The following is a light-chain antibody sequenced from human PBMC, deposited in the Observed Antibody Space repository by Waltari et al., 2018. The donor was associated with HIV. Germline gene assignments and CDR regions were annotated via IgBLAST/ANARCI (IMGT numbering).Light chain of an antibody. CDR2: DVN. V-gene: IGLV2-11*01. CDR1: SNDVGGYNF. Sequence: QSALTQPRSVSGSPGQSVTISCTGSSNDVGGYNFVSWYQQQPAKAPKLIIYDVNKRPSGFHDRFSGSRSGSTASLTISGLQAGDEAYYYCCSYAGNYTSIFGGGTKVTVL. CDR3: CSYAGNYTSI. J-gene: IGLJ2*01.